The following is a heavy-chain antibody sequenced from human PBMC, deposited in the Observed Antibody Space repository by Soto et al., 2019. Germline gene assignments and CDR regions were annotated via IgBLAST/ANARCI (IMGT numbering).Heavy chain of an antibody. Sequence: SETLSLTCAVYGGSFSGHYWSWIRQPPGKGLEWIGEINNGGSSNYNPSLKSRGSMSVGTSNNQFSLKLTSVTAADTAVYYCARGRGDGYNQNWYFDLWGRGTLVTVSS. J-gene: IGHJ2*01. CDR1: GGSFSGHY. V-gene: IGHV4-34*01. D-gene: IGHD3-10*01. CDR3: ARGRGDGYNQNWYFDL. CDR2: INNGGSS.